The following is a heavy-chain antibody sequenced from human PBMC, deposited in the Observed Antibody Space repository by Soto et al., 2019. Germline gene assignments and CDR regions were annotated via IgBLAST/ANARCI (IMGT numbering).Heavy chain of an antibody. J-gene: IGHJ5*02. CDR2: IYHSGAT. V-gene: IGHV4-4*02. Sequence: SWETLSLTCVFSVGSISNNNWWTWVRQPPGKGLEWIAEIYHSGATNYNQSPRSRVTLSVDKSNNQVSLRLNSVTAADTAVYYCAGRLLEDQEWFEPWGPGTLVNVSS. CDR1: VGSISNNNW. CDR3: AGRLLEDQEWFEP.